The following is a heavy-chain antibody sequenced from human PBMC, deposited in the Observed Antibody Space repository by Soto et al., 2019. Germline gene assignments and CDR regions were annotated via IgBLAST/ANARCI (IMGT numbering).Heavy chain of an antibody. CDR3: ARDLGIAAAGRVSRFAL. CDR2: INHSGST. J-gene: IGHJ4*02. Sequence: SETLSLSCAVYGGSFSGYYWSWIRQPPGKGLEWIGEINHSGSTNYNPSLKSRVTISVDTSKNQFSLKLSSVTAADTAVYYCARDLGIAAAGRVSRFALRGQGTLDTCSS. D-gene: IGHD6-13*01. V-gene: IGHV4-34*01. CDR1: GGSFSGYY.